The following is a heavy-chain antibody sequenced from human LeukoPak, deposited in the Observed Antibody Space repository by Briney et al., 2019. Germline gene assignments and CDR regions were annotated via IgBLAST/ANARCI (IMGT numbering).Heavy chain of an antibody. V-gene: IGHV1-18*01. J-gene: IGHJ4*02. CDR3: ARPHQVSGYYAFVYDY. Sequence: TSVKVSCTASASTFTIYGISWVRQAHGQGLEWMGWISAYNGNTNYAQKLQGIVTMTTDTSTSTAYMELRSLRSDDTAVYYCARPHQVSGYYAFVYDYWVQGTLVTVSS. CDR1: ASTFTIYG. D-gene: IGHD3-3*01. CDR2: ISAYNGNT.